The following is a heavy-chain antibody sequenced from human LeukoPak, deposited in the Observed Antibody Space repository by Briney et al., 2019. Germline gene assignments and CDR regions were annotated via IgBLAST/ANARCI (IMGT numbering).Heavy chain of an antibody. J-gene: IGHJ4*02. CDR3: AKSPGPMPASTIYYFDH. Sequence: GGSLRLSCAASGFIFSDYYMTWIRQAPGKGLEWVSYSSSSGTSISYADSVKGRFTISRDNAQNSLYLQMNSLRAEDTAVYYCAKSPGPMPASTIYYFDHWGQGALVTVSA. V-gene: IGHV3-11*01. CDR1: GFIFSDYY. D-gene: IGHD5-24*01. CDR2: SSSSGTSI.